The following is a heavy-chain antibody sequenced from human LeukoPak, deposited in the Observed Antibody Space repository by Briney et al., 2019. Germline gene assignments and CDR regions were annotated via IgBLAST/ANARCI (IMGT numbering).Heavy chain of an antibody. CDR3: VKVTAAGFVDH. J-gene: IGHJ4*02. CDR2: IGWNSGGI. V-gene: IGHV3-9*01. Sequence: GGSLRLSCAASGFTFDDYAMHWVRQAPGKGLEWVSGIGWNSGGIVYADSVKGRFTISRDNAKSSLYLQMNSLGAEDTAFYYCVKVTAAGFVDHWGQGTLVTVSS. CDR1: GFTFDDYA. D-gene: IGHD6-13*01.